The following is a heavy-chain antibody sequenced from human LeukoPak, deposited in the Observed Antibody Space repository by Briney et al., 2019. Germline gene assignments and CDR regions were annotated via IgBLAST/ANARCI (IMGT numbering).Heavy chain of an antibody. D-gene: IGHD3-3*01. J-gene: IGHJ6*02. V-gene: IGHV1-18*01. Sequence: ASVKVSCKASGYTFTSYGISWVRQAPGQGLEWMGWISAYNGNTNYAQKLQGRVTMTTDTSTSTAYMELRSLRSDDTAVYYCARTIFGVDQYYYGMDVWGQGTTVTVSS. CDR2: ISAYNGNT. CDR3: ARTIFGVDQYYYGMDV. CDR1: GYTFTSYG.